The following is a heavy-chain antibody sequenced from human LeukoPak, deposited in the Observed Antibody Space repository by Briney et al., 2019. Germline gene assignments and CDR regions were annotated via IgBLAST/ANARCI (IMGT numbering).Heavy chain of an antibody. CDR1: GGSISSSSDY. J-gene: IGHJ4*02. Sequence: SETLSLTCTVSGGSISSSSDYWGWIRQPPGKGLEWIGNIYYRGSTYYNPSLKSRVTISVDTSKNQFSLKLSSVTAADTAVYYCARMPGYSSSWRFDYWGQGTLVTVSS. CDR2: IYYRGST. D-gene: IGHD6-13*01. CDR3: ARMPGYSSSWRFDY. V-gene: IGHV4-39*01.